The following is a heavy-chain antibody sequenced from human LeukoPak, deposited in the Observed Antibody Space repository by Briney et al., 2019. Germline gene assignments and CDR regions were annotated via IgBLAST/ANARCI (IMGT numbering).Heavy chain of an antibody. Sequence: ASVKVSCKASGGTFSSYAISWVRQAPGQGLEWMGIINPSGGSTRYAQKFQGRVTMTRNTSISTAYMELSSLRSEDTAVYYCARGPRYSGSYGHYWGQGTLVTVSS. V-gene: IGHV1-8*02. D-gene: IGHD1-26*01. J-gene: IGHJ4*02. CDR1: GGTFSSYA. CDR3: ARGPRYSGSYGHY. CDR2: INPSGGST.